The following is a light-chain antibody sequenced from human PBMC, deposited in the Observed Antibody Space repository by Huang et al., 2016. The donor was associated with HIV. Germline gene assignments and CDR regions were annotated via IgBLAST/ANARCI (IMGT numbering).Light chain of an antibody. CDR1: QRVSTN. J-gene: IGKJ1*01. CDR2: AAS. CDR3: QQYNNWPPWT. V-gene: IGKV3D-15*01. Sequence: EIVMTQSPATLSVSPGETATLSCRASQRVSTNLAWYQQKPGQAPRLLMYAASTRATGIPARFSGRGSGTEFTLTISSLQSEDFAVYYCQQYNNWPPWTFGQGTKVET.